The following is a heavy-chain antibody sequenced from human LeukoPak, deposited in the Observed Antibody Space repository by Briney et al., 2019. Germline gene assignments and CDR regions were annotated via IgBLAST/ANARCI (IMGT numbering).Heavy chain of an antibody. CDR1: GFTFSSYG. CDR2: ISGSGGST. J-gene: IGHJ4*02. D-gene: IGHD3-9*01. CDR3: AKVVGYDILTGYYPGGDY. Sequence: GGSLRLSCAASGFTFSSYGMHWVRQAPGKGLEWVSGISGSGGSTYYADSVKGRFTISRDNSKNTLYLQMNSLSAENTAVYYCAKVVGYDILTGYYPGGDYWGQGTLVTVSS. V-gene: IGHV3-23*01.